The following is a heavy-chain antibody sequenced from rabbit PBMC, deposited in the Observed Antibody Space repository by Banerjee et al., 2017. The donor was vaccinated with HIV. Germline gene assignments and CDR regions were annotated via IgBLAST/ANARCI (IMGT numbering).Heavy chain of an antibody. CDR1: GFSFSSDA. V-gene: IGHV1S40*01. CDR3: ARDLAGSGWGGDL. J-gene: IGHJ6*01. Sequence: QSLEESGGDLVKPGASLTLTCTASGFSFSSDAMCWVRQAPGKGLEWIACIYAGSSGSTYYASWAKGRFTISKTSSTTVTLQMTSLTAADTATYFCARDLAGSGWGGDLWGPGTLVTVS. CDR2: IYAGSSGST. D-gene: IGHD4-1*01.